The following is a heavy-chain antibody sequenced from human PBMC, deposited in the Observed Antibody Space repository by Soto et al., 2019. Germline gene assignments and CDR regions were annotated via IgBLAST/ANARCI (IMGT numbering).Heavy chain of an antibody. CDR2: ISSSSSYI. J-gene: IGHJ2*01. CDR3: ARGAAGSNVSWSWSWYFDL. CDR1: GFTFNTYS. V-gene: IGHV3-21*01. D-gene: IGHD6-13*01. Sequence: EVQLVESGGGLVKPGGSLRLSCAASGFTFNTYSMNWVRQAPGKGLEWVSSISSSSSYIYYADSVKGRFTISRDNAKNSLYLHMNSLRAEDTAVYYCARGAAGSNVSWSWSWYFDLWGRGTLVTVSS.